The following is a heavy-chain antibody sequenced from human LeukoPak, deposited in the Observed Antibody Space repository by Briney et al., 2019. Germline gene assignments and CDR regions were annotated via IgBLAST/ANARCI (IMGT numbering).Heavy chain of an antibody. D-gene: IGHD6-19*01. Sequence: GESLKISCKGSGYSFTRYWIGWVRQMPGKGLEWMGIIYPGDSDTRYSPSFRGQVTISADKSISTAYLHWSSLKASDTAMYYCARLVLVAGYYFDYWGQGTLVTVSS. CDR1: GYSFTRYW. CDR2: IYPGDSDT. CDR3: ARLVLVAGYYFDY. J-gene: IGHJ4*02. V-gene: IGHV5-51*01.